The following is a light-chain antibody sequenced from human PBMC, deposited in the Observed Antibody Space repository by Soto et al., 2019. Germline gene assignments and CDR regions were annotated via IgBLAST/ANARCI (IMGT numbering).Light chain of an antibody. J-gene: IGLJ1*01. Sequence: QSVLTQPPSVSGAPGQGVTISCTGSSSNIGAGYDVHWYQQLPGTAPKLLIYGNSNRPSGVPDRLSGSKSGTSASLAITGLQAEDEADYYCQSYDSSLSGRVFGTGTKVTVL. CDR2: GNS. V-gene: IGLV1-40*01. CDR3: QSYDSSLSGRV. CDR1: SSNIGAGYD.